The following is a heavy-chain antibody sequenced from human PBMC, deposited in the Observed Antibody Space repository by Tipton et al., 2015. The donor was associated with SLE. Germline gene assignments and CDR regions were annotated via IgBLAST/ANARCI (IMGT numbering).Heavy chain of an antibody. J-gene: IGHJ4*02. D-gene: IGHD2/OR15-2a*01. Sequence: SLRLSCTASGLTSGDFAISWVRQAPGRGLEWGGSLKNKAHGGSANSAASVEGRFTIARDESKSIAYLQMNSLRIEDTAVYYCALTPTLIVAGLGDSWGQGTLVTVSS. CDR3: ALTPTLIVAGLGDS. CDR1: GLTSGDFA. CDR2: LKNKAHGGSA. V-gene: IGHV3-49*04.